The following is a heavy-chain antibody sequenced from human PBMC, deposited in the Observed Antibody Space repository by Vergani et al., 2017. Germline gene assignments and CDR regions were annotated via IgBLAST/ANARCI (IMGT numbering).Heavy chain of an antibody. Sequence: QVQLVESGGGVVLPGRSLRLSCAASGFIFNTYGVHWVRQAPGKGLEWVAFMSYDGENKFYADSVKGRFTISRDNSKSTLYLQMNSLRTEDTAVYYCATKSCGTPGCQIGYFREWGQGTLVTVSS. CDR3: ATKSCGTPGCQIGYFRE. CDR1: GFIFNTYG. CDR2: MSYDGENK. V-gene: IGHV3-30*03. D-gene: IGHD1-1*01. J-gene: IGHJ1*01.